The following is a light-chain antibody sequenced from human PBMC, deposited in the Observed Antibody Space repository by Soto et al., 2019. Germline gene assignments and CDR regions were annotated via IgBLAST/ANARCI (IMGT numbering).Light chain of an antibody. Sequence: DIQMTQSPSSLSASVGDSVTITCRASQNIKTYLNWYQQKPGKAPNLLSYAASSLHSGVPSRFSGSGSGTDFTLVISCLQPEDFATYACQKSFNSPPCTFGQGTKAEIK. CDR2: AAS. CDR1: QNIKTY. V-gene: IGKV1-39*01. J-gene: IGKJ1*01. CDR3: QKSFNSPPCT.